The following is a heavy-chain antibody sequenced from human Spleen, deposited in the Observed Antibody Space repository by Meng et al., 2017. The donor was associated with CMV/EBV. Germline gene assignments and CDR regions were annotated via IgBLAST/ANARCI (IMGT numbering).Heavy chain of an antibody. CDR2: ISGSGRTI. J-gene: IGHJ4*02. Sequence: GESLKISCAASDFTFSDYYMTWIRQAPGKGLEWVSYISGSGRTIYYADSVKGRFTISRDNAKNSLYLQMSSLRVEDTAVYYCVRDAIAATGSADHWGQGTLVTVSS. CDR1: DFTFSDYY. CDR3: VRDAIAATGSADH. V-gene: IGHV3-11*04. D-gene: IGHD6-13*01.